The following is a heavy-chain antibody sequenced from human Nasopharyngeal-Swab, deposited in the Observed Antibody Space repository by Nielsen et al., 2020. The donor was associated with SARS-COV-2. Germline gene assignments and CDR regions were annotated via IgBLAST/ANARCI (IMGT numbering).Heavy chain of an antibody. CDR3: ARATTVTPDFDY. CDR1: GGSISSYY. Sequence: SETLSLTCTVSGGSISSYYWSWIRQPPGKGLEWIGYIYYSGSTNYNPSLKSRVTISVDTSKNQFSLKLSSVTAADTAVYYCARATTVTPDFDYWGQGTLVTVSS. CDR2: IYYSGST. V-gene: IGHV4-59*13. D-gene: IGHD4-17*01. J-gene: IGHJ4*02.